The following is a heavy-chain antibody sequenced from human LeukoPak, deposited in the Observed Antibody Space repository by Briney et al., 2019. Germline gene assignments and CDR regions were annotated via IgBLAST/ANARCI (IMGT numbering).Heavy chain of an antibody. Sequence: SETLSLTCTVSGGSISSGDYYWSWIRQPPGKGLEWIGYIYYSGSTYYNPSLKSRVTISVDTSKNQFSLKLSSVTAADTAVYYCARVTDSSGYSDAFDIWGQGTMDTVSS. J-gene: IGHJ3*02. CDR3: ARVTDSSGYSDAFDI. V-gene: IGHV4-30-4*08. CDR1: GGSISSGDYY. D-gene: IGHD3-22*01. CDR2: IYYSGST.